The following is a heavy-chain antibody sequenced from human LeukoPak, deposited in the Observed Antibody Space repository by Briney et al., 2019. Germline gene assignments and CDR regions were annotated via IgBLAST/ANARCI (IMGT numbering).Heavy chain of an antibody. CDR1: GYSFTGCY. Sequence: ASVKVSCKSSGYSFTGCYMHWVRQAPGQGLEWMGWINPNSGGTIYAQKFRGRVTMTSDTSISTAYMELSSLKSDDTALYYCARDYCSGGSCFFDFWGQGTLVTVSS. J-gene: IGHJ4*02. D-gene: IGHD2-15*01. CDR2: INPNSGGT. V-gene: IGHV1-2*02. CDR3: ARDYCSGGSCFFDF.